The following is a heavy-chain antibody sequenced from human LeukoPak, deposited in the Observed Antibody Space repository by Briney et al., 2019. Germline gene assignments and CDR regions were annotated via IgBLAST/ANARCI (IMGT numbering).Heavy chain of an antibody. Sequence: GGSLRLSCAASGFIFNNYGMHWVRQAPGKGLEWVAVISYDGSNKNYADSVKGRFTISRDSSKNTVYLQMNSLRVEDTAVYYCAKDWAPYGGGDCYFNYWGQGTLVTVSS. CDR3: AKDWAPYGGGDCYFNY. CDR1: GFIFNNYG. CDR2: ISYDGSNK. V-gene: IGHV3-30*18. J-gene: IGHJ4*02. D-gene: IGHD2-21*02.